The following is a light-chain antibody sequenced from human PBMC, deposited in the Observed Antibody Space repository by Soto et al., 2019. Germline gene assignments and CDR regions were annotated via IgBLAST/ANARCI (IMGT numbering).Light chain of an antibody. V-gene: IGLV2-14*01. J-gene: IGLJ1*01. Sequence: QSSIAHPASVSGSPGQSITISCTGTSSDVGGYNYVSWYQQHPGKAPKLMIYDVSNRPSGVSNRFSGSKSGNTASLTISGLQAEDEADYYCSSYTSSSTPLYVFGTGTKVTVL. CDR1: SSDVGGYNY. CDR2: DVS. CDR3: SSYTSSSTPLYV.